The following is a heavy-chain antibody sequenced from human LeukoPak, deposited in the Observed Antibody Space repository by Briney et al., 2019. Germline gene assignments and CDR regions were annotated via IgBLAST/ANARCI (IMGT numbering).Heavy chain of an antibody. D-gene: IGHD1-1*01. J-gene: IGHJ6*04. Sequence: SVKVSCKASGGTFSSYPISWVRQAPGQGLEWMGGIIPIFGTASYAQKFQGRVTITADEPTSTAYMELSSLRSEDTAVYYCAREDWNDGVTGYYGMDVWGKGTTVTVSS. CDR1: GGTFSSYP. CDR3: AREDWNDGVTGYYGMDV. V-gene: IGHV1-69*13. CDR2: IIPIFGTA.